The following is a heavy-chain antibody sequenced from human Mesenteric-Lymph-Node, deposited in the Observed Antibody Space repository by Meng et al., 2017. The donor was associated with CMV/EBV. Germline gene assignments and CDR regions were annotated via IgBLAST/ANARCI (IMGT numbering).Heavy chain of an antibody. CDR1: GFTFDDYG. Sequence: GESLKISCAASGFTFDDYGMSWVRQAQGKGLEWVSGIKWNGDRPAYADSVKGRFTISRDNAKNSLYLQMNSLRAEDTALYYCARGMGNSNLWGQGTTVTVSS. CDR3: ARGMGNSNL. D-gene: IGHD2/OR15-2a*01. J-gene: IGHJ6*02. V-gene: IGHV3-20*04. CDR2: IKWNGDRP.